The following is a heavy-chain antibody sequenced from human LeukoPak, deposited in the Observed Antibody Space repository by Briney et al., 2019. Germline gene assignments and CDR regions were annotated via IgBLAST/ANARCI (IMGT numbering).Heavy chain of an antibody. Sequence: KPSETLSLTCAVYGGSFSGYYWSWIRQPPGKGLEWIGEINHSGSTNYNPSLKSRVTISVDTSKNQFSLKLSSVTAADTAVYYCARAAGGWFGELFPGATPGIGPRFDYWGQGTLVTVSS. V-gene: IGHV4-34*01. CDR1: GGSFSGYY. D-gene: IGHD3-10*01. CDR3: ARAAGGWFGELFPGATPGIGPRFDY. J-gene: IGHJ4*02. CDR2: INHSGST.